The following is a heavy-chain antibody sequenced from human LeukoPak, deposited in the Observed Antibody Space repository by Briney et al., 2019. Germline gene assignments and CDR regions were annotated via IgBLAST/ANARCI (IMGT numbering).Heavy chain of an antibody. Sequence: PGESLRLSCVSSGFTIGTAWMSSVPHAPGKGLERLGHIKSEGEGPTTDYAAPAKGPFAISRDDSKNMIYLQMSSLKIDDTAIYYCIAHFPYFYGFDVWGKGTTVTVSS. CDR1: GFTIGTAW. D-gene: IGHD3-3*02. CDR2: IKSEGEGPTT. V-gene: IGHV3-15*01. CDR3: IAHFPYFYGFDV. J-gene: IGHJ6*04.